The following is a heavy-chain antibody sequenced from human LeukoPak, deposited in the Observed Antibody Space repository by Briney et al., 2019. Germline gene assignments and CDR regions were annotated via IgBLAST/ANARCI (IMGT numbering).Heavy chain of an antibody. V-gene: IGHV3-53*01. CDR3: ARDATYYYYGMDV. CDR1: GFTVSSNY. J-gene: IGHJ6*04. Sequence: HTGGSLRLSSAASGFTVSSNYMSWVRQAPGTGLEWVSVIYSGGSTYYADSVKGRFTISRDNSKNTLYLQMNSLRAEDTAVYYCARDATYYYYGMDVWGKGTTVTVSS. CDR2: IYSGGST.